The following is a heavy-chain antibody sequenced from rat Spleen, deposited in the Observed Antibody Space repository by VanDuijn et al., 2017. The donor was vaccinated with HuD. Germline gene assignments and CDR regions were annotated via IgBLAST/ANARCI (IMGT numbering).Heavy chain of an antibody. D-gene: IGHD1-2*01. J-gene: IGHJ2*01. Sequence: EVQLVESGGGSVQPGRSMKLSCAASGFTFSDYYLAWVRQAPKKGLEWVATIGYDGGITHYRDSVRGRFTISRDSAKSTLYLQMASLRSEDTATYYCAKEGLYSSLDYWGQGVMVTVSS. CDR2: IGYDGGIT. CDR1: GFTFSDYY. V-gene: IGHV5-20*01. CDR3: AKEGLYSSLDY.